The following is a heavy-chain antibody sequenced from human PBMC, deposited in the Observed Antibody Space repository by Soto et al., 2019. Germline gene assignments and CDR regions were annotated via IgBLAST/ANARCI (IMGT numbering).Heavy chain of an antibody. V-gene: IGHV4-4*02. D-gene: IGHD3-10*01. CDR3: ARHQYYSGSGRAYYYGMDV. J-gene: IGHJ6*02. CDR1: GGSISSSNW. CDR2: IYHSGST. Sequence: SETLSLTCAVSGGSISSSNWWSWVRQPPGKGLGWIGEIYHSGSTNYNPSLKSRVTISVDKSKNQFSLKLSSVTAADTAVYYCARHQYYSGSGRAYYYGMDVWGQGTTVTVSS.